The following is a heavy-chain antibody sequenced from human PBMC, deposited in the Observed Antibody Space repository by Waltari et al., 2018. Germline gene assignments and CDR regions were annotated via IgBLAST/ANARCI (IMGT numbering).Heavy chain of an antibody. J-gene: IGHJ5*02. D-gene: IGHD6-6*01. V-gene: IGHV2-5*02. Sequence: QITLKESGPTLVKPTQTLTLTCTFSGFSLSTSGVGVGWIRQPPGKALEWLALIYWDDDKRYSPSLKSRVTITKDTSKSQVVLTMTNMDPVDTATYYCAHMGSIAARPGNWFDPWGQGTLVTVSS. CDR1: GFSLSTSGVG. CDR3: AHMGSIAARPGNWFDP. CDR2: IYWDDDK.